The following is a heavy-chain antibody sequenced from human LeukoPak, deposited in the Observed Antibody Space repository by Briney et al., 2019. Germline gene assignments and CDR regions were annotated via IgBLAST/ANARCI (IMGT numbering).Heavy chain of an antibody. CDR2: IYYSGST. CDR3: ATLLGVGYYYYYYGMDV. V-gene: IGHV4-39*01. J-gene: IGHJ6*02. Sequence: PETLSLTCTVSDGSISSSSYYWGWIRQPPGKGLEWIGSIYYSGSTYYNPSLKSRVTISVDTSKNQFSLKLSSVTAADTAVYYCATLLGVGYYYYYYGMDVWGQGTTVTVSS. D-gene: IGHD2/OR15-2a*01. CDR1: DGSISSSSYY.